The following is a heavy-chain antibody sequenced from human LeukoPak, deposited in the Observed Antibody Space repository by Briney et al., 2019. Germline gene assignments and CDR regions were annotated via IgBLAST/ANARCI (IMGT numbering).Heavy chain of an antibody. J-gene: IGHJ4*02. V-gene: IGHV3-9*01. CDR1: GFTFDDYA. CDR3: AKDIGYSYGAFDY. D-gene: IGHD5-18*01. CDR2: ISWNSGSI. Sequence: GGSLRLSCAASGFTFDDYAMHWVRQAPGKGLEWVSGISWNSGSIGYADSVKGRFTISRDNAKNSLYLQMNSLRAEDTALYYCAKDIGYSYGAFDYWGQGTLVTVSS.